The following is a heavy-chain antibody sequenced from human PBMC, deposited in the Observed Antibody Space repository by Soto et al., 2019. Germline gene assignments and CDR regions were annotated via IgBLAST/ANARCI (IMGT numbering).Heavy chain of an antibody. V-gene: IGHV1-69*01. CDR1: GVSFNNNG. CDR2: VSPPFRTS. J-gene: IGHJ6*03. D-gene: IGHD4-4*01. CDR3: ARDGKRFNYIRYDYYNFYMDV. Sequence: QVQLVQSGAEVKKPGSSVKVSCKTSGVSFNNNGIGWVRQAPGHGLEWMGGVSPPFRTSNYARKFQGRISITADASTGTVNMELSSLTSEDTAQYYCARDGKRFNYIRYDYYNFYMDVWGKGTTVTVSS.